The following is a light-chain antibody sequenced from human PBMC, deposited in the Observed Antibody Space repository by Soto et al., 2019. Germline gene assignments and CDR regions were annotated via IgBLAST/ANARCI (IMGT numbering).Light chain of an antibody. CDR1: SSYIGGYDY. CDR2: EVS. V-gene: IGLV2-8*01. Sequence: QAVLTQPPSAYGSPGQSVTISCTGTSSYIGGYDYVSWYQQHPGKTPKFMIYEVSKRPSGVPDRFSGSKSGNTASLTVSGLQDEDEADYYCVSYAGSNIWMFGGGTKLTVL. CDR3: VSYAGSNIWM. J-gene: IGLJ3*02.